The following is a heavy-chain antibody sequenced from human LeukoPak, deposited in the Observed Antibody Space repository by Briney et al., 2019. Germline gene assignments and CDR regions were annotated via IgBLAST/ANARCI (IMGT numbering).Heavy chain of an antibody. V-gene: IGHV3-23*01. CDR1: GFTFSSYA. J-gene: IGHJ4*02. Sequence: GGSLRLSCAASGFTFSSYAMSWVRQAPGKGLEWVSAISGSGGSTYYADSVKGRFTISRDDSKNTLYLQMNSLRAEDTAVYYCATSGSYYFDYWGQGTLVTVSS. CDR2: ISGSGGST. D-gene: IGHD1-26*01. CDR3: ATSGSYYFDY.